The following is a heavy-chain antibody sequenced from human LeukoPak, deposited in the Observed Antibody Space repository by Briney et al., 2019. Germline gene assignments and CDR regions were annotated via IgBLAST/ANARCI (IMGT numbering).Heavy chain of an antibody. J-gene: IGHJ4*02. CDR3: ARRIYPGYDFFDY. V-gene: IGHV3-11*01. D-gene: IGHD5-12*01. Sequence: GGSLRLSCAASGFTFSDYHMSWIRQAPGKGLEWVSYISPSGTTIYYADSVKGRFSVSRDNAKNSLYLQMNSLRAEDTAVYYCARRIYPGYDFFDYWGQGTLVTVSS. CDR2: ISPSGTTI. CDR1: GFTFSDYH.